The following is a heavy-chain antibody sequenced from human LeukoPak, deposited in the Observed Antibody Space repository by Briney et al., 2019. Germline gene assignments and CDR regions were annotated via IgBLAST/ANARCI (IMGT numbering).Heavy chain of an antibody. V-gene: IGHV3-23*01. CDR1: GFTVSSYA. CDR3: AKEVVAAIPPY. J-gene: IGHJ4*02. Sequence: GGSLRLSCAASGFTVSSYAMTWVRQAPGKGLEWVSGITGSGGTTYHADSVKGRFTISRDSSRNTLYLQMNSLRVEDTAVYYCAKEVVAAIPPYWGQGTLVTVSS. D-gene: IGHD5-12*01. CDR2: ITGSGGTT.